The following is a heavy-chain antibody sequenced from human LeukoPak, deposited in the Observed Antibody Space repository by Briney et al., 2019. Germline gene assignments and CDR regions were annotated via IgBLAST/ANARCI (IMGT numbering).Heavy chain of an antibody. J-gene: IGHJ3*02. CDR1: GYTLTELS. CDR2: FDPEDGET. CDR3: ATPYDILTSPDDAFDI. D-gene: IGHD3-9*01. Sequence: ASVKVSCKVSGYTLTELSMHWVRQAPGKGLEWMGGFDPEDGETIYAQKFQGRVTMTEDTSTDTAYMELSSLRSEDTAVYYCATPYDILTSPDDAFDIWGQGTMVTVSS. V-gene: IGHV1-24*01.